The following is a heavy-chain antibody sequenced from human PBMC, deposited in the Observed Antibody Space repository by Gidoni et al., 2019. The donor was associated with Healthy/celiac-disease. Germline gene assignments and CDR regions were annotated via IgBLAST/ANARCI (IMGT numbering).Heavy chain of an antibody. J-gene: IGHJ6*02. D-gene: IGHD3-3*01. CDR3: AKVDFWKNTMDV. CDR2: ISGSGGST. CDR1: GITFSSYA. V-gene: IGHV3-23*01. Sequence: EVQLLESGGGLVPPGGSLRLSCAASGITFSSYAMSWVRQAPGKGLEWVSAISGSGGSTYYADSVKGRFTISRDNSKNTLYLQMNSLRAEDTAVYYCAKVDFWKNTMDVWGQGTTVTVSS.